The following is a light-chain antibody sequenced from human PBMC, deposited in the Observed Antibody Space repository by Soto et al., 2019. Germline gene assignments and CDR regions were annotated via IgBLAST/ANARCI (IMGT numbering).Light chain of an antibody. CDR2: KLS. CDR3: MQGAQWPRT. CDR1: QSLVGSDGYTH. J-gene: IGKJ1*01. V-gene: IGKV2-30*01. Sequence: DVVMTQSPLFLPATLGQPASVSCRSSQSLVGSDGYTHLTWYQQRPGQSPRRLIYKLSNRDSGVPDRFSGNGSGTDFTLRISRVEAEDVGVYYCMQGAQWPRTFGPGTKVDIK.